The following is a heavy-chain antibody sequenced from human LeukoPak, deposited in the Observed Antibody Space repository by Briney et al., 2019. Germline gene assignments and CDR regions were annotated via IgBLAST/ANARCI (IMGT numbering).Heavy chain of an antibody. CDR3: ARSYLVFNWLDP. D-gene: IGHD2-8*01. J-gene: IGHJ5*02. CDR1: GGTFKNYA. Sequence: SVKVSCKASGGTFKNYAVSWVRQAPGQGLEWVGGIIPIFGTTNYTQKFQGRVTITAEESTSTVYMELSSLRSDDTAVYYCARSYLVFNWLDPWGQGTLVTVST. V-gene: IGHV1-69*13. CDR2: IIPIFGTT.